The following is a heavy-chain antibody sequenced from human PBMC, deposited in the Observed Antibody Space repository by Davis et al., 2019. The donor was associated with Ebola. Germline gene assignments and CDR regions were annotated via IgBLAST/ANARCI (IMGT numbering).Heavy chain of an antibody. V-gene: IGHV3-48*03. D-gene: IGHD3-3*01. CDR1: GFTFSSYE. J-gene: IGHJ6*02. Sequence: GESLKISCAASGFTFSSYEMNWVRQAPGKGLEWVSYISSSGSTIYYADSVKGRFTISRDNAKNSLYLQMNSLRAEDTAVYYCARACGSPTSYYDFWSGSYYYYGMDVWGQGTTVTVSS. CDR2: ISSSGSTI. CDR3: ARACGSPTSYYDFWSGSYYYYGMDV.